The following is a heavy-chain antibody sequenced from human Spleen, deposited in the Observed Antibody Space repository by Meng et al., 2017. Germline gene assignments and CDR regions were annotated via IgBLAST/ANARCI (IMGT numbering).Heavy chain of an antibody. Sequence: QVQLVQSGTEVKKPGASVKVSCKASGYAFNYAMHWVRQAPGQRLEWMGWINAGNGDTKYSQNFQDIVTINRDTSINTAHLELSSLTSADTAVYYCVYSGTHVVSYEWGQGTLVTVSS. CDR1: GYAFNYA. J-gene: IGHJ4*02. CDR2: INAGNGDT. CDR3: VYSGTHVVSYE. V-gene: IGHV1-3*01. D-gene: IGHD3-16*01.